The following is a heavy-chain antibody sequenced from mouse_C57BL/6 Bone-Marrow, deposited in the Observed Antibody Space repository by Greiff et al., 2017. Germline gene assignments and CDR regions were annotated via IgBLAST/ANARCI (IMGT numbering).Heavy chain of an antibody. CDR3: ARDCNYGGYCFDY. CDR2: FNPYNDGT. D-gene: IGHD2-4*01. CDR1: GYTFTTYP. V-gene: IGHV1-47*01. Sequence: QVQLQQSGAELVKPGASVKMSCKASGYTFTTYPIEWMKQNHGKSLEWIGNFNPYNDGTKYNEKFKGKATLTVDKSSSTVYLELSRLTSDDSAVYYGARDCNYGGYCFDYWGQGTTLTVSS. J-gene: IGHJ2*01.